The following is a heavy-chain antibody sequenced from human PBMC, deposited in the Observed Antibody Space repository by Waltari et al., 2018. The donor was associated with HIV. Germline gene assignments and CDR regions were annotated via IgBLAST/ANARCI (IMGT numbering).Heavy chain of an antibody. Sequence: VQMVQSGAEMRKPGASVKVSCRASGYTFSAYTISWVRQAPGPGLEWMGWISGYNGNTNYAQKFQGRVNMTTDTSTSTAHMELRSLRSDDTAVYYCARGVSIVRGVMIRGHMDVWGQGTTVTVSS. CDR2: ISGYNGNT. V-gene: IGHV1-18*01. CDR1: GYTFSAYT. J-gene: IGHJ6*02. D-gene: IGHD3-10*01. CDR3: ARGVSIVRGVMIRGHMDV.